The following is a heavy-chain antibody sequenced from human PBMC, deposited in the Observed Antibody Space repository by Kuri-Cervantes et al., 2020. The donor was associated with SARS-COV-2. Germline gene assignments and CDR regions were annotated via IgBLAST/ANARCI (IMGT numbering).Heavy chain of an antibody. CDR3: ARGGWELRCYYYYMDV. J-gene: IGHJ6*03. Sequence: GSLRLSCTVSGGSISSSSYYWGWIRQPPGKGLEWIGYIYYSGSTNYNPSLKSRVTISVDTSKNQFSLKLSSVTAADTAVYYCARGGWELRCYYYYMDVWGKGTTVTVSS. V-gene: IGHV4-61*05. D-gene: IGHD1-26*01. CDR2: IYYSGST. CDR1: GGSISSSSYY.